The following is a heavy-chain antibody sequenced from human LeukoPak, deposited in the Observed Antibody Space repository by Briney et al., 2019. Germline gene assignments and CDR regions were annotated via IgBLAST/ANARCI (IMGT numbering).Heavy chain of an antibody. CDR1: GYTFTSYA. J-gene: IGHJ6*02. V-gene: IGHV1-3*01. CDR3: ARDGGVGSTSGPGGMDV. Sequence: ASVKVSCKASGYTFTSYAMHWVRQAPGQRLEWMGWINAGNGNTKYSQKFQGRVTITRDTSASTAYMELRSLRSDDTAVYYCARDGGVGSTSGPGGMDVWGQGTTVTVSS. D-gene: IGHD2-2*01. CDR2: INAGNGNT.